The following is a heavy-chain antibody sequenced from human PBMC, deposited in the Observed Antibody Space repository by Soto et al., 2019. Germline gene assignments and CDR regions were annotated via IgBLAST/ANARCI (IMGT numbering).Heavy chain of an antibody. D-gene: IGHD2-2*01. CDR3: AKNMVVVPAAMRKYYYYGMDV. J-gene: IGHJ6*02. CDR1: GFTFSSYA. CDR2: ISGSGGST. V-gene: IGHV3-23*01. Sequence: GGSLRLSCAASGFTFSSYAMSWVRQAPGKGLEWVSAISGSGGSTYYADSVKGRFTISRDNSKNTLYLQMNSLRAEDTAVYYCAKNMVVVPAAMRKYYYYGMDVWGQGTTVTVSS.